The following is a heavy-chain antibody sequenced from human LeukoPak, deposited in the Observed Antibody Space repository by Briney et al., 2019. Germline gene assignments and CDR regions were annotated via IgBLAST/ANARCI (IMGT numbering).Heavy chain of an antibody. Sequence: PGGSLRLSCAASGFTFSSSAMNWVRQAPGKGLECVSATSGSGAVTYYADSVKGRFTISRDNSLNTLYLQMNSLRADDTAVYYCAKAWPNSGNYYYDYWGQGTLVTVSS. CDR2: TSGSGAVT. CDR1: GFTFSSSA. D-gene: IGHD3-22*01. CDR3: AKAWPNSGNYYYDY. V-gene: IGHV3-23*01. J-gene: IGHJ4*02.